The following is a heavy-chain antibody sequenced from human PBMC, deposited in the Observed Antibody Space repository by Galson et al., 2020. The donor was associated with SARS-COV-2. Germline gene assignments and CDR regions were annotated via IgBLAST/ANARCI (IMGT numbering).Heavy chain of an antibody. J-gene: IGHJ5*02. V-gene: IGHV4-4*02. CDR1: GDSISSNYW. Sequence: SETLSLTCAVSGDSISSNYWWNWVRQPPGKGLEWIGKIYHRGNSIHNPSLESRVTISIDKSRNQFSLKLNSVTAADTAVYDCARSDTLQREVPSDLWGQGTLVTVSS. CDR2: IYHRGNS. CDR3: ARSDTLQREVPSDL. D-gene: IGHD1-26*01.